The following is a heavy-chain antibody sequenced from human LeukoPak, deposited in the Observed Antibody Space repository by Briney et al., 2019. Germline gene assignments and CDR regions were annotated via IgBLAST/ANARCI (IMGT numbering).Heavy chain of an antibody. CDR3: AKDRGMVGASVRAFDY. CDR1: GFTFRSHA. J-gene: IGHJ4*02. Sequence: GGSLRLSCAASGFTFRSHAMNWVRQAPGKGLEGVSVISGSGETTYYADSVKGRFTISRDNSQNTLYLQMSSLRGEDTALYYCAKDRGMVGASVRAFDYWGQGTLVTVSS. V-gene: IGHV3-23*01. CDR2: ISGSGETT. D-gene: IGHD1-26*01.